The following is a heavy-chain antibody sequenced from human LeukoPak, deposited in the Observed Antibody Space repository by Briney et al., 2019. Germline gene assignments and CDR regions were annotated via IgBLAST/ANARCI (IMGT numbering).Heavy chain of an antibody. J-gene: IGHJ4*02. CDR3: ARSLYDSSGYYPSPDY. CDR1: GGSFSGYY. CDR2: INHSGST. V-gene: IGHV4-34*01. D-gene: IGHD3-22*01. Sequence: PSETLSLTCAVYGGSFSGYYWSWIRQPPGKGLEWIGEINHSGSTYYNPSLKRRGTISVDRSKNQFPLKLSSVTDADTAVYYCARSLYDSSGYYPSPDYWGQGTLVTVSS.